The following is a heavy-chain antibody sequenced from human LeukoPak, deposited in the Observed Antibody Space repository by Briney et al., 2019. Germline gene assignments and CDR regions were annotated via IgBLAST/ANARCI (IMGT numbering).Heavy chain of an antibody. CDR3: ARVYYYDSSGYRPGAYFDY. CDR2: IYHSGST. V-gene: IGHV4-30-2*01. D-gene: IGHD3-22*01. CDR1: GGSISSGGYS. Sequence: PSETLSLTCAVSGGSISSGGYSWSWIRQPPGKGLEWIGYIYHSGSTYYNPSLKSRVTISVDRSKNQFSLKLSSVTAADTAVYYCARVYYYDSSGYRPGAYFDYWGQGTLVTVSS. J-gene: IGHJ4*02.